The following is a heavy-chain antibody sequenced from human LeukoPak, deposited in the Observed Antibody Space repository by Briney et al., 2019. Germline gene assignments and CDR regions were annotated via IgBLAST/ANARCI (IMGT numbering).Heavy chain of an antibody. D-gene: IGHD3-3*01. J-gene: IGHJ4*02. CDR1: GGSISSSNYY. V-gene: IGHV4-39*07. Sequence: SETLSLTCTVSGGSISSSNYYWGWIRQPPGKGLEWIASIHYSETTYYNPSLKSRVTISVDTSKNQFSLKLSSVTAADTAVYYCASYYDFWSGFDYWGQGTLVTVSS. CDR2: IHYSETT. CDR3: ASYYDFWSGFDY.